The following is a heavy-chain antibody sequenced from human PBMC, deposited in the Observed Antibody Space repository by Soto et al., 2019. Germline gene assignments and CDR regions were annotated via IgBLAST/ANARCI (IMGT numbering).Heavy chain of an antibody. CDR1: GYTFSNYD. CDR3: ARFAFDI. V-gene: IGHV1-8*01. Sequence: ASVKVSCKASGYTFSNYDINWVRQASGQGLEWLGWMNPNSGNTGYAQKFQGRVTMTRDTSISTAYMELSRLRSDDTAVYYCARFAFDIWGQGTMVTVSS. J-gene: IGHJ3*02. CDR2: MNPNSGNT.